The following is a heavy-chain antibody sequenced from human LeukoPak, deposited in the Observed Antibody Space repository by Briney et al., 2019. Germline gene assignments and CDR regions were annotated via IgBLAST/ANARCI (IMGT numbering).Heavy chain of an antibody. Sequence: SETLSLTCTVSGGSISSGYYWGWIRQPPGKGLEWIGDISYSESTYYNASLKSRVTISVDTSKNQFSLKLSSVTAADTAVYFCARGPYSYDSSGAFDIWGQGTMVTVSS. CDR2: ISYSEST. D-gene: IGHD3-22*01. J-gene: IGHJ3*02. CDR1: GGSISSGYY. V-gene: IGHV4-38-2*02. CDR3: ARGPYSYDSSGAFDI.